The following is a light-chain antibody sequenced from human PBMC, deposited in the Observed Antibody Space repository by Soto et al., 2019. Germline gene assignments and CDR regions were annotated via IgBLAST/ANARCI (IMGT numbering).Light chain of an antibody. CDR3: AAWDDSLSGHVV. Sequence: QAVVTQPPSASGTPGQRVTISCSGSSPNVGRNYVYWYQQVPGAAPKLLIYRNNQRPSGVADRFSGSKSDTSASLAISELRSEDEADYYCAAWDDSLSGHVVFGGGTKVTVL. J-gene: IGLJ2*01. V-gene: IGLV1-47*01. CDR2: RNN. CDR1: SPNVGRNY.